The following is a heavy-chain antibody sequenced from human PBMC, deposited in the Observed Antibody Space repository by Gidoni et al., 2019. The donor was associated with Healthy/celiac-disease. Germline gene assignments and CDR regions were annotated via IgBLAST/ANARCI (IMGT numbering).Heavy chain of an antibody. D-gene: IGHD3-10*01. CDR3: ARPPQPYYYGSGTGAGAFDI. J-gene: IGHJ3*02. CDR2: INHSGST. Sequence: QVQLQQWGAGLLKPSETLSLTCAVYGGSFSGYYWSWIRQPPGKGLEWIGEINHSGSTNYNPSLKSRVTISVDTSKNQFSLKLSSVTAADTAVYYCARPPQPYYYGSGTGAGAFDIWGQGTMVTVSS. V-gene: IGHV4-34*01. CDR1: GGSFSGYY.